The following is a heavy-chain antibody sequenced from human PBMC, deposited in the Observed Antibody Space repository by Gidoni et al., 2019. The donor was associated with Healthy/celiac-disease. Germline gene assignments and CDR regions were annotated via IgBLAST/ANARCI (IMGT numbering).Heavy chain of an antibody. J-gene: IGHJ6*02. CDR3: ARGPRIMAGPYYYYYYGMDV. CDR1: GGSFSGYY. CDR2: INHSGST. V-gene: IGHV4-34*01. D-gene: IGHD6-19*01. Sequence: QVQLQQWGAGLLKPSETLSLTCAVYGGSFSGYYWSWIRQPPGKGLEWIGEINHSGSTNYNPSLKSRVTISVDTSKNQFSLKLSSVTAADTAVYYCARGPRIMAGPYYYYYYGMDVWGQGTTVTVSS.